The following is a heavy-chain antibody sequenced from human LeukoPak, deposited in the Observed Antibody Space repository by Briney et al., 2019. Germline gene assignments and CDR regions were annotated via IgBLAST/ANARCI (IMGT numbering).Heavy chain of an antibody. J-gene: IGHJ1*01. CDR2: IYYSGHT. V-gene: IGHV4-39*01. CDR1: GDSISSSTYY. Sequence: SETLSLTCTVSGDSISSSTYYWGWIRQPPGKGLEWIGSIYYSGHTYYNPSLKSRVTISLDTSKTQFSLNLISVTAADTAVYYCARHASGSYNNFQHWGQGNLVTVSS. CDR3: ARHASGSYNNFQH. D-gene: IGHD1-26*01.